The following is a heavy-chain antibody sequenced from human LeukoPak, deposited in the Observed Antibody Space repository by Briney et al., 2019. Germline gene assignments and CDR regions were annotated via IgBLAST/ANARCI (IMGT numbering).Heavy chain of an antibody. CDR3: ARDRTYYDSSGYFDY. D-gene: IGHD3-22*01. V-gene: IGHV1-69*05. J-gene: IGHJ4*02. CDR1: GGTFSSYA. Sequence: SVKVSCKASGGTFSSYAISWVRQAPGQGLEWMGRIIPIFGTANYAQKFQGGVTITTDESTSTAYMELSSLRSEDTAVYYCARDRTYYDSSGYFDYWGQGTLVTVSS. CDR2: IIPIFGTA.